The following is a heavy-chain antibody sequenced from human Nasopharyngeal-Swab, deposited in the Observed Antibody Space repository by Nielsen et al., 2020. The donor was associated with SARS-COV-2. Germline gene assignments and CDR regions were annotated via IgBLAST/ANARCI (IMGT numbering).Heavy chain of an antibody. CDR2: ISSSSSYI. J-gene: IGHJ4*02. D-gene: IGHD3-9*01. Sequence: VRQAPGKGLEWVSSISSSSSYIYYADSVKGRFTISRDNAKNSLYLQMNSLRAEDTAVYYCARDTVLYYDILTGYALDYWGQGTLVT. CDR3: ARDTVLYYDILTGYALDY. V-gene: IGHV3-21*01.